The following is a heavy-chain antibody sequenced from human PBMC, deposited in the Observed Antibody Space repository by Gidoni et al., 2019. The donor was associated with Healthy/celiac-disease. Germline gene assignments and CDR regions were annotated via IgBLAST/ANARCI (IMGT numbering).Heavy chain of an antibody. CDR2: IYYIGST. V-gene: IGHV4-59*01. J-gene: IGHJ6*02. CDR1: GGSISSYY. Sequence: QVQLQESGPGLVKPSETLSLTCTVSGGSISSYYWSWIRQPPGKGLEWIGYIYYIGSTNYNPSLKSRVTISVDTSKNQFSLKLSSVTAADTAVYYCARFAAAMSYYYGMDVWGQGTTVTVSS. D-gene: IGHD2-2*01. CDR3: ARFAAAMSYYYGMDV.